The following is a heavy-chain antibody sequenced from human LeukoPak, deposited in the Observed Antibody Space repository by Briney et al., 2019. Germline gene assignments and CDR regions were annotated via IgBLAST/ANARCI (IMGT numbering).Heavy chain of an antibody. J-gene: IGHJ5*02. CDR1: GGSISIATYS. CDR3: ARLRTGGTSYVRGDWFDP. CDR2: IYYSGST. Sequence: PETLSLTCTVSGGSISIATYSWGWIRQPPGKGLEWIGNIYYSGSTNYNPSLKSRLTISVDTSKNQFSLKLSSVTAADTAVYHCARLRTGGTSYVRGDWFDPWGQGTLVTVSS. D-gene: IGHD2-8*02. V-gene: IGHV4-39*01.